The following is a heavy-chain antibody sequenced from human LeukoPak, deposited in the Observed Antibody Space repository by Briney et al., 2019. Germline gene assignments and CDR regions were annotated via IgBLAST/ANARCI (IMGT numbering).Heavy chain of an antibody. J-gene: IGHJ4*02. D-gene: IGHD4-17*01. V-gene: IGHV3-15*01. CDR2: IKRKTDGGTT. Sequence: PGGSLRLSCAASGFTFSNAWMNWIRQAPGKGLEWVGRIKRKTDGGTTDYAAPVKGRFTISRDDSKNTLYLQMNSLKTEDTAVYYCITDFDYGETGGVDYWGQGILVTVSS. CDR3: ITDFDYGETGGVDY. CDR1: GFTFSNAW.